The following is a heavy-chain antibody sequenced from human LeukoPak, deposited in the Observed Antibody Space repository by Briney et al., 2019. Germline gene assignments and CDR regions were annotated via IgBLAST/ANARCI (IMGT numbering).Heavy chain of an antibody. V-gene: IGHV3-23*01. CDR2: ISGSGGST. CDR1: GFTFSSYA. CDR3: AKGARGITMIVVVTFFVY. D-gene: IGHD3-22*01. Sequence: PGGSLRLSCAASGFTFSSYAMSWVRQAPGKGLECVSAISGSGGSTYYADSVKGRFTISRDNSKNTLYLQMNSLRAEDTAVYYCAKGARGITMIVVVTFFVYWGQGTLVTVSS. J-gene: IGHJ4*02.